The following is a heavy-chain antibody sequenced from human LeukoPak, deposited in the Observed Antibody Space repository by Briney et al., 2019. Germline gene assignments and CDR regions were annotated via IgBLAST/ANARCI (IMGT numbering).Heavy chain of an antibody. CDR2: ISYSGST. V-gene: IGHV4-39*01. D-gene: IGHD2-15*01. CDR1: GGSISSSSYY. J-gene: IGHJ5*02. Sequence: SETLSLTCTVSGGSISSSSYYWGWIRQPPGKGLEWIGSISYSGSTYYSPSLKSQVTISVDTSKNQFSLNLSSVTAADTAVYYCARLGLYCSGGSCYMDWFDPWGQGTLVTVSS. CDR3: ARLGLYCSGGSCYMDWFDP.